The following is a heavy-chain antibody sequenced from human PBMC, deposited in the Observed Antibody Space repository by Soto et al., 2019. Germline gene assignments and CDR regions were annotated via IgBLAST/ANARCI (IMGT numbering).Heavy chain of an antibody. CDR2: ISSNGSYT. CDR3: ARRARPDFYYMDV. D-gene: IGHD6-6*01. V-gene: IGHV3-21*01. Sequence: GGALRLSCAASGFTFSSYSMNWVRQAPGKGLECVSCISSNGSYTYYANSVKGRFTISRDNAKNTVYLQMGSLRPEDMAVYYCARRARPDFYYMDVWGNGTTVTVSS. CDR1: GFTFSSYS. J-gene: IGHJ6*03.